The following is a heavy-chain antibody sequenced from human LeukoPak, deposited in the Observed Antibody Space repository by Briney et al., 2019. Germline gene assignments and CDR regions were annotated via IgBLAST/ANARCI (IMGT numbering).Heavy chain of an antibody. CDR1: GGSISSSSHY. Sequence: SSETLSLTCAVSGGSISSSSHYWGWIRQPPGKGLEWIGTIYYSGNTYYNPSLKSRVTISVDTSKNQFSLRLSSVTAADTAVYFCARLSGKLELQFDYWGQGTLVTVSS. CDR3: ARLSGKLELQFDY. V-gene: IGHV4-39*01. D-gene: IGHD1-7*01. J-gene: IGHJ4*02. CDR2: IYYSGNT.